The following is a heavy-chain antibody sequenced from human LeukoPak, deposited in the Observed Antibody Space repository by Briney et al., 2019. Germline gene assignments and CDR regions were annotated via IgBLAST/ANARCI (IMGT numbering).Heavy chain of an antibody. J-gene: IGHJ4*02. CDR1: GFTFSSYA. V-gene: IGHV3-23*01. Sequence: PGGSLRLSCAASGFTFSSYALSWVRQAPGKGLEWVSAISGSGGSGGSTYYADSVKGRFTVSRDNSKNTLYLQMNSLRAEDTAVYYXAIXYDSSGYYLPFDYWGQGTLVTVSS. D-gene: IGHD3-22*01. CDR2: ISGSGGSGGST. CDR3: AIXYDSSGYYLPFDY.